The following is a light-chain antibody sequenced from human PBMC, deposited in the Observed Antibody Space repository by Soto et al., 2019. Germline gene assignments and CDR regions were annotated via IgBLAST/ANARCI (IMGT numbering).Light chain of an antibody. CDR2: AAS. CDR1: QGISSY. J-gene: IGKJ5*01. Sequence: DIQLTQSPSFLSASVGDRVTITCRASQGISSYLAWYQQKPGKAPKLLIYAASTLQSGVLSRFRGSGSGTEFTLTISSLKPEDFETYYCQQLNSYPITFGQGTRLEIK. V-gene: IGKV1-9*01. CDR3: QQLNSYPIT.